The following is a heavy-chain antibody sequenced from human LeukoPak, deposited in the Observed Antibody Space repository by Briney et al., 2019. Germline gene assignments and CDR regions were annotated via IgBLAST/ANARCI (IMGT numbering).Heavy chain of an antibody. CDR2: IYYSGST. D-gene: IGHD3-10*01. V-gene: IGHV4-39*07. J-gene: IGHJ4*02. CDR3: ASGQVKRFGEFRWDFDY. Sequence: PSETLSLTCTVSGGSISSSSYYWGWIRQPPGKGLEWIGSIYYSGSTYYNPSLKSRVTISVDTSKNQFSLKLSSVTAADTAVYYCASGQVKRFGEFRWDFDYWGQGTLVTVSS. CDR1: GGSISSSSYY.